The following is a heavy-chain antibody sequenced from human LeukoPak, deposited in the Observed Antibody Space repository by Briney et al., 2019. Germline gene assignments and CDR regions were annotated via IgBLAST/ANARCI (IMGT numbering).Heavy chain of an antibody. CDR1: GDSIRSYY. CDR3: ARHRESSGYSPFDY. J-gene: IGHJ4*02. Sequence: SSETLSLTCTVSGDSIRSYYWSWIRQPPGKGLEWIGYLYYSGSTNYNPSLQSRVTISVDTSKNQFSLKLSSVTAADTAVYYCARHRESSGYSPFDYWGQGTLVTVSS. D-gene: IGHD3-22*01. V-gene: IGHV4-59*08. CDR2: LYYSGST.